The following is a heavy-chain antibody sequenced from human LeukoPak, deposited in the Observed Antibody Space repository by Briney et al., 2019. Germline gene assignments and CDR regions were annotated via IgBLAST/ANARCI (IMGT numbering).Heavy chain of an antibody. CDR2: IRYDGSNK. CDR1: GFTFSSYG. V-gene: IGHV3-30*02. D-gene: IGHD3-10*01. Sequence: GGSLRLSCAASGFTFSSYGMHWVRQAPGKGLEWVAFIRYDGSNKYYADSVKGRFTISRDNSKNTLYLQMNSLRAEDTAVYYCAKPGTMVRGVIIPERDYYYYMDVWGKGTTVTISS. J-gene: IGHJ6*03. CDR3: AKPGTMVRGVIIPERDYYYYMDV.